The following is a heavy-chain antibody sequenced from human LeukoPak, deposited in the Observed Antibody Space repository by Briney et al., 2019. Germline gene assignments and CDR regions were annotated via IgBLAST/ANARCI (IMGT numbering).Heavy chain of an antibody. D-gene: IGHD3-22*01. Sequence: GGSLRLSCAVSGITLSNYGMSWVRQAPGKGLEWVAGISDSGGRTNYADSVKGRFTISRDNPKNTLYLQMNSLRVEDTAVYFCAKRGVVIRVILVGFHKEAYYFDSWAREPWSPSPQ. V-gene: IGHV3-23*01. J-gene: IGHJ4*02. CDR3: AKRGVVIRVILVGFHKEAYYFDS. CDR2: ISDSGGRT. CDR1: GITLSNYG.